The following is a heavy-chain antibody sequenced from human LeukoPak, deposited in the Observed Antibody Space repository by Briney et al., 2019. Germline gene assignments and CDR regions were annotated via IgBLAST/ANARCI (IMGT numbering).Heavy chain of an antibody. CDR2: INPNSGDT. Sequence: ASVKVSCKASGYTFTGYYMHWVRQAPGQGLEWMGWINPNSGDTNYAQKFQGRVTMTRDTSISTAYMELSRLRSDDTAVYYCARGGDYYDSSGQGFDYWGQGTLVTVSS. J-gene: IGHJ4*02. CDR1: GYTFTGYY. CDR3: ARGGDYYDSSGQGFDY. D-gene: IGHD3-22*01. V-gene: IGHV1-2*02.